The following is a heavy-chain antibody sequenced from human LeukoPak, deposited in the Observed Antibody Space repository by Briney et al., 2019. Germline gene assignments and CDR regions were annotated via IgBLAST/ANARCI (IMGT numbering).Heavy chain of an antibody. V-gene: IGHV3-48*04. CDR1: GFTFSAYT. Sequence: GGSLRLSCTASGFTFSAYTMNWVRQAPGQGLEWVSYISSGSSSVYYADSVKGRFTISRDNAKNSLYLQMNSLRAEDTAVYYCARPVDYNAGDYWGQGTLVTVSS. D-gene: IGHD5-12*01. CDR2: ISSGSSSV. J-gene: IGHJ4*02. CDR3: ARPVDYNAGDY.